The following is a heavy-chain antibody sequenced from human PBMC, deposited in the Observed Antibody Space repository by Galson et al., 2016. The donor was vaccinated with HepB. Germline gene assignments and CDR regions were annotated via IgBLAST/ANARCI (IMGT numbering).Heavy chain of an antibody. CDR3: AKEAKSGFGN. CDR2: INDDGSHK. J-gene: IGHJ5*02. Sequence: SLRLCCAASGVTFSNSWMRWVRHAPGHGLEWVASINDDGSHKYYVDSVKGRLTVPTASAKNSMYLQLHSLRVQDPAVYYCAKEAKSGFGNWGQGTLVIVSS. V-gene: IGHV3-7*03. CDR1: GVTFSNSW.